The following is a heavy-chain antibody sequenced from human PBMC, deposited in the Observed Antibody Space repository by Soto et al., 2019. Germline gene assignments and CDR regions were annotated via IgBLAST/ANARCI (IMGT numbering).Heavy chain of an antibody. V-gene: IGHV1-69*13. J-gene: IGHJ6*02. CDR3: ARDFTRYSSGFYYYYGMDV. Sequence: SVKVSCKASGGTFSSYAISWVRQAPGQGLEWMGGIIPIFGTANYAQKFQGRVTITADESTSTAYMELSSLRSEDTAVYYCARDFTRYSSGFYYYYGMDVWGQGTTVTVSS. CDR2: IIPIFGTA. D-gene: IGHD6-19*01. CDR1: GGTFSSYA.